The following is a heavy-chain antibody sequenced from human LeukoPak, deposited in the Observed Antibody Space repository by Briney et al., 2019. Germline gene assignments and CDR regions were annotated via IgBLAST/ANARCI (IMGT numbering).Heavy chain of an antibody. Sequence: PGGSLRLSCAASGFTFSSYAMSWVRQAPGKGLEWVSAISGSGGSTYYADSVKGRFTISRDNSKNTLYLQMNSLRAEDTAVYYCAKLNLNYDFWSGYYTQYGMDVWGQGTTVTVSS. J-gene: IGHJ6*02. V-gene: IGHV3-23*01. CDR3: AKLNLNYDFWSGYYTQYGMDV. D-gene: IGHD3-3*01. CDR2: ISGSGGST. CDR1: GFTFSSYA.